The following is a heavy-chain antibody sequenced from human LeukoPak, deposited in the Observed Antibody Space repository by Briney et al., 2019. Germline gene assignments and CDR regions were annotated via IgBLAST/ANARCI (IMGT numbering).Heavy chain of an antibody. CDR3: ARTPNYDSDNYYYYMVV. Sequence: GGSLRLSCAPSGSNFADYGTSWDRQPPGKWLEWGSGIKWNGGSTGYADYVKGRFTISRDNAKNSMYLQMNSLRAEDTALYYCARTPNYDSDNYYYYMVVWGKATKVTVTS. D-gene: IGHD3-3*01. CDR2: IKWNGGST. CDR1: GSNFADYG. V-gene: IGHV3-20*04. J-gene: IGHJ6*03.